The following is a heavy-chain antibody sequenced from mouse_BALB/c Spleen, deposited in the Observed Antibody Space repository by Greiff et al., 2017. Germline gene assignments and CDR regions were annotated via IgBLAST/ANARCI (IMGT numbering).Heavy chain of an antibody. J-gene: IGHJ2*01. Sequence: EVQVVESGGGLVQPGGSRKLSCAASGFTFSSFGMHWVRQTPEKGLEWVAYISSGSSTIYYADTVKGRFTISRDNPNNTLYLQITSLRSEDTAMYYCAREDTTVWARYWGQGTTLTVSS. D-gene: IGHD1-1*01. CDR3: AREDTTVWARY. CDR2: ISSGSSTI. CDR1: GFTFSSFG. V-gene: IGHV5-17*02.